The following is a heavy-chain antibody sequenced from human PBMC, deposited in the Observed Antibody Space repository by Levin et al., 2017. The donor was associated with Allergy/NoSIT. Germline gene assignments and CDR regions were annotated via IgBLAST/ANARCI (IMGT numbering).Heavy chain of an antibody. Sequence: SQTLSLTCAVYGGSFSGYYWSWIRQPPGKGLEWIGEINHSGSTNYNPSLKSRVTISVDTSKNQFSLKLSSVTAADTAVYYCAREYKWLRHFDYWGQGTLVTVSS. CDR3: AREYKWLRHFDY. J-gene: IGHJ4*02. CDR1: GGSFSGYY. CDR2: INHSGST. D-gene: IGHD5-12*01. V-gene: IGHV4-34*01.